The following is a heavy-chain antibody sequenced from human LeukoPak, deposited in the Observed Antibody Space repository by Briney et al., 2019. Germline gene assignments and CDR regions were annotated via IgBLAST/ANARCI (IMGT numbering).Heavy chain of an antibody. CDR2: IKSDGST. J-gene: IGHJ1*01. CDR1: GFTFSSYW. V-gene: IGHV3-74*01. CDR3: ARAPSETGGYYPEYFRH. D-gene: IGHD3-22*01. Sequence: GGSLRLSCAASGFTFSSYWMHWVRQAPGKGLVWVSRIKSDGSTNYADSVKGRFTISRDNAKDTVSLQMNSLRAEDTAVYYCARAPSETGGYYPEYFRHWGQGTLVTVSS.